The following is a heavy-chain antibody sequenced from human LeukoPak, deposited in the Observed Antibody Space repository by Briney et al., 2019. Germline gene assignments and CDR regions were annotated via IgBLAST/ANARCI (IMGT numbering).Heavy chain of an antibody. D-gene: IGHD3-22*01. V-gene: IGHV3-74*01. CDR1: GFTLSSYW. CDR3: AATYYYDGSGDY. J-gene: IGHJ4*02. Sequence: QPGGSLRLSCAVSGFTLSSYWMHWVRQAPGKGLVWVSRSNNDGSTYADSVKGRFTISRDNAKNSLYLLMNSLRTEDTAVYYCAATYYYDGSGDYWGQGTLVTVSS. CDR2: SNNDGS.